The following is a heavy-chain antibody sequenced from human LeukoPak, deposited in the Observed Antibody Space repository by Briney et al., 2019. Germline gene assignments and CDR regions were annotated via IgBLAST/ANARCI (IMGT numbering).Heavy chain of an antibody. CDR3: ARDSGRGGYSYGPRDY. CDR2: ISSSGSTI. Sequence: PGGSLRLSCAASGFTFSSYEMNWVRQAPGKGLEWVSYISSSGSTIYYADSVKGRFTISRDNAKNSLYLQMNSLRAEDTAVYYCARDSGRGGYSYGPRDYWGQGTLVTASS. V-gene: IGHV3-48*03. J-gene: IGHJ4*02. D-gene: IGHD5-18*01. CDR1: GFTFSSYE.